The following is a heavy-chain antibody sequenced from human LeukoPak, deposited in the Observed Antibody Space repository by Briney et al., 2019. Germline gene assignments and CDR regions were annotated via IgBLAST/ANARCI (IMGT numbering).Heavy chain of an antibody. J-gene: IGHJ4*02. V-gene: IGHV1-69*13. CDR1: GGTFSSYA. CDR3: VYCSSTSCYTQTYDY. Sequence: GASVKVSCKASGGTFSSYAISWVRQAPGQGLEWMGGIIPIFGTANYAQKFQGRVTITADESTSTAYMELSSLRSEDTAVYYCVYCSSTSCYTQTYDYWGQGTLVTDSS. D-gene: IGHD2-2*02. CDR2: IIPIFGTA.